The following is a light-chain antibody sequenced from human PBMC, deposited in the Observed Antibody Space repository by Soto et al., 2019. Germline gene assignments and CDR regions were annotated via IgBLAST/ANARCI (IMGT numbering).Light chain of an antibody. CDR2: EDN. Sequence: QAVVTQPPSVSAAPGQKVTISCSGSSSNIGIDYVSWYQQLPGTAPKLLIYEDNKRPSGIPDRFSGSKSGTSATLDITGLQTGDEADYYCRAWDTSLSGGIFGGGTKLTVL. J-gene: IGLJ2*01. V-gene: IGLV1-51*02. CDR1: SSNIGIDY. CDR3: RAWDTSLSGGI.